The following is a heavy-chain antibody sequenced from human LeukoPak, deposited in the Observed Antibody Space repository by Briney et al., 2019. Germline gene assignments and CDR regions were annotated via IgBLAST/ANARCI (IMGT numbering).Heavy chain of an antibody. CDR2: ISGSGGST. CDR1: GFTFSSYG. V-gene: IGHV3-23*01. D-gene: IGHD3-3*01. Sequence: GGSLRLSCAASGFTFSSYGMSWVRQAPGKGLEWVSAISGSGGSTYYADSVKGRFTISRDNAKNSVYLEMNSLRADDTAVYYCARSARLMKGVVEVTALDDWGQGTLVTVSS. CDR3: ARSARLMKGVVEVTALDD. J-gene: IGHJ4*02.